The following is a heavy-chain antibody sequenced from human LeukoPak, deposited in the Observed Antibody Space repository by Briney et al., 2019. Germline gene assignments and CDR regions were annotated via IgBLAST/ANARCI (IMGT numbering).Heavy chain of an antibody. V-gene: IGHV3-23*01. D-gene: IGHD3-22*01. J-gene: IGHJ5*02. CDR3: AKGRNRDYYDSSGPPNWFDP. CDR1: GFTFSSYA. Sequence: PGGSLRLSCAASGFTFSSYAMSWVRQAPGKGLEWVSAISGSGGSTYYADSVKGRFTISRDNSKNTLYLQMNSLRAEDTAVYYCAKGRNRDYYDSSGPPNWFDPWGQGTLVTVSS. CDR2: ISGSGGST.